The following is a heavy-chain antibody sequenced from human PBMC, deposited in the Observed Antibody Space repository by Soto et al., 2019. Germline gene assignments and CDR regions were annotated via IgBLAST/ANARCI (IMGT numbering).Heavy chain of an antibody. CDR1: GFTFNNYA. D-gene: IGHD5-12*01. Sequence: GGSLRLSCAASGFTFNNYAMSWVRQAPGKELEWFATINDIGYDTYYVDSVKGRFTISRDKSKNTLYLQMNSLRAEDTAVYYCAKVNVAMDIIFDYWGQGTLVTVSS. V-gene: IGHV3-23*01. CDR3: AKVNVAMDIIFDY. J-gene: IGHJ4*02. CDR2: INDIGYDT.